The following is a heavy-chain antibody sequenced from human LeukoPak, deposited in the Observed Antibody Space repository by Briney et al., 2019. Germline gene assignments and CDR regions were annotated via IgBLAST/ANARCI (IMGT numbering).Heavy chain of an antibody. J-gene: IGHJ4*02. D-gene: IGHD6-13*01. Sequence: SETLSLTCAVYGGSFSGYYWSWIRQPPGKGLEWIGEINHSGSTNYNPSLKSRVTISVDTSKNQFSLKQSSVTAADTAVYFCARVRSSSWYREDYWGQGTLVTVSS. CDR2: INHSGST. CDR1: GGSFSGYY. CDR3: ARVRSSSWYREDY. V-gene: IGHV4-34*01.